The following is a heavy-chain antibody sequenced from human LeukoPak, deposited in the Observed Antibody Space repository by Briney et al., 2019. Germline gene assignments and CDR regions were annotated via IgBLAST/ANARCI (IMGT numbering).Heavy chain of an antibody. CDR2: IFYSASA. V-gene: IGHV4-39*07. Sequence: KPSETLSLTCTVSVGSIGTTTYYWGWIRQPPGKGLEWIGSIFYSASAHYSPSLKSRVTISVDTSKNQFSLTLTSVTAADTAVYYCARFISTSQEYYFDYWGQGALVTVSS. CDR3: ARFISTSQEYYFDY. J-gene: IGHJ4*02. D-gene: IGHD3-22*01. CDR1: VGSIGTTTYY.